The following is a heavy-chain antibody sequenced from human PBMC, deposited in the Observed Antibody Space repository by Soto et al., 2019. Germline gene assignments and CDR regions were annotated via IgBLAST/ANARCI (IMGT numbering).Heavy chain of an antibody. CDR1: GYSFTSYW. Sequence: GESLKISCKGSGYSFTSYWIGWVRQMPGKGLEWMGIINPGDSDTRYSPSFQGQVTISADKSISTAYLHWSSLKASDTAMYYCARLDTAMVNRPDYWGQGTLVTVSS. CDR2: INPGDSDT. V-gene: IGHV5-51*01. J-gene: IGHJ4*02. CDR3: ARLDTAMVNRPDY. D-gene: IGHD5-18*01.